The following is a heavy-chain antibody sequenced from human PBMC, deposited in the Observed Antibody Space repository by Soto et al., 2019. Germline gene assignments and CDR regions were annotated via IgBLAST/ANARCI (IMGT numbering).Heavy chain of an antibody. CDR2: IYYSGST. CDR1: GGSISSYY. CDR3: ARRGSGSYSDY. Sequence: SETLSLTCTVSGGSISSYYWSWIRQPPGKGLEWIGYIYYSGSTNYNPSLKSRVTISVDTSKNQFSLKLSSVTAADTAVYYCARRGSGSYSDYWGQGALVTVSS. D-gene: IGHD3-10*01. J-gene: IGHJ4*02. V-gene: IGHV4-59*08.